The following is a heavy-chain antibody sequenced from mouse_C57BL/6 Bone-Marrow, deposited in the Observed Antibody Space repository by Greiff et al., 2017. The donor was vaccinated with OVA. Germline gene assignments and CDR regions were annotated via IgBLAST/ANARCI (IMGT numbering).Heavy chain of an antibody. J-gene: IGHJ2*01. Sequence: EVQLQESGGDLVKPGGSLKLSCAASGFTFSSYGMSWVRQTPDKRLEWVATISSGGSYTYYPDSVKGRFTISRDNAKNTLYLQMSSLKSEDTAMYYCARIGTGYFDYWGQGTTLTVSS. CDR1: GFTFSSYG. D-gene: IGHD4-1*01. CDR2: ISSGGSYT. V-gene: IGHV5-6*01. CDR3: ARIGTGYFDY.